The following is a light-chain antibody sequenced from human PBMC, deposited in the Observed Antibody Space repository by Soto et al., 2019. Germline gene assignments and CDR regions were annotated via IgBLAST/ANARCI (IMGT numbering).Light chain of an antibody. CDR1: QTISSW. J-gene: IGKJ1*01. V-gene: IGKV1-5*03. CDR3: QQYNTYSPERT. CDR2: KAS. Sequence: DIQMTQSPSTLSGSVGDRVTITCRASQTISSWLAWYQQKPGKAPKLLIYKASTLKSGVPSRFSGSGSGTEFTLTISSLQPDDFATYYCQQYNTYSPERTFGQGTKV.